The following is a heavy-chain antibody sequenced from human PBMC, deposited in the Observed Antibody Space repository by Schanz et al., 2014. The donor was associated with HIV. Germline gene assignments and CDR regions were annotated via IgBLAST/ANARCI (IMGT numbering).Heavy chain of an antibody. V-gene: IGHV1-46*01. Sequence: QVRLVQSGAEVKKPGASVKVSCKASGYTFTDYYMHWVRQAPGQGLEWMGIINPSGGRTNYAQKFQGRVSMTTDTSTSTVYMELRSLRSEDTAVYYCARDLGGDFWSSQGGLDPWGQGTLVTVSS. CDR3: ARDLGGDFWSSQGGLDP. CDR2: INPSGGRT. CDR1: GYTFTDYY. J-gene: IGHJ5*02. D-gene: IGHD3-3*01.